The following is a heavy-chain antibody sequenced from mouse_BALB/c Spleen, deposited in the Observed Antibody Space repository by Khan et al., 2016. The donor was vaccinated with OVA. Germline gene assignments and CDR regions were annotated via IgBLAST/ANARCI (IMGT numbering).Heavy chain of an antibody. CDR3: ARWTGNYDLTY. J-gene: IGHJ3*01. D-gene: IGHD2-1*01. CDR2: IYPGDGDS. Sequence: QVQLQQSGPDLVKPGASVTISCRASGYEFSTSWMNWVKQRPGQGLEWIGRIYPGDGDSHYNGKFKDRATLTADKSSNTAYMQLTGLTSVDSAVYFCARWTGNYDLTYWGQGTLVTVSA. CDR1: GYEFSTSW. V-gene: IGHV1-82*01.